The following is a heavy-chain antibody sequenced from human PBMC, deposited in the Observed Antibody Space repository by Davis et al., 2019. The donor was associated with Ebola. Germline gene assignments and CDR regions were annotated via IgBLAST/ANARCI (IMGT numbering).Heavy chain of an antibody. CDR3: ARVGEWSEAFDI. CDR2: ISSSSSYI. CDR1: GFIFSYYS. V-gene: IGHV3-21*06. Sequence: GGSLRLSCAASGFIFSYYSMSWVRQAPGKGLEWVSSISSSSSYIDYGDSVKGRFTISRDKAKNSLYLQMSSLRDEDTAVYYCARVGEWSEAFDIWGQGTTVTVSS. D-gene: IGHD3-10*01. J-gene: IGHJ3*02.